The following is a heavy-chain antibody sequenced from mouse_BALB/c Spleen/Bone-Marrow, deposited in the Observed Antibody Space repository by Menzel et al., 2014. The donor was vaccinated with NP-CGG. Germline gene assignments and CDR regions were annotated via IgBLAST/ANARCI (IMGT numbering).Heavy chain of an antibody. Sequence: EVQLVESGGGLVKPGGSLKLSCAASGFVFSSYDMSWVRQTPEKRLEWVATISSGGSYTYYPDSVKGRFTISRDNARNTLYLQMSSLRSEDTALYYCARHVVEVRRALVYWGQGTSVTVSS. CDR2: ISSGGSYT. CDR1: GFVFSSYD. CDR3: ARHVVEVRRALVY. D-gene: IGHD2-14*01. V-gene: IGHV5-9*02. J-gene: IGHJ4*01.